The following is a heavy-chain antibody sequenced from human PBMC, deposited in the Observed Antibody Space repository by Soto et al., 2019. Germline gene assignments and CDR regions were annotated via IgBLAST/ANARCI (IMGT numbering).Heavy chain of an antibody. J-gene: IGHJ4*02. CDR3: ARDGSPYSASYFDY. CDR1: GFTFNIYA. Sequence: QVQLVESGGGVVQPGRSLRLSCAMSGFTFNIYAIHWVRQAPGKGLEWVAVMSYDGNANYHAESVKGRFTISRDNSEKTVYLQMDSLRPEDTAVYYCARDGSPYSASYFDYWGQGTLVTVTS. D-gene: IGHD3-16*01. CDR2: MSYDGNAN. V-gene: IGHV3-30-3*01.